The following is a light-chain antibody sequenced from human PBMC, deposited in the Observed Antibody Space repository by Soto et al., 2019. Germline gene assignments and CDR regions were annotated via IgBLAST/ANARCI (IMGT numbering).Light chain of an antibody. J-gene: IGKJ4*01. Sequence: DIVIAQSPGSGPVWLGGRATINCKSNQSVFSNSKNRNHLSWYQQKPGQPPKLLIYWVTTRESGVPDRFSGSGSGTDFTLTVSGLQAEDVAIYYCHQYFRSPLTFGGGTKVDIK. CDR3: HQYFRSPLT. V-gene: IGKV4-1*01. CDR1: QSVFSNSKNRNH. CDR2: WVT.